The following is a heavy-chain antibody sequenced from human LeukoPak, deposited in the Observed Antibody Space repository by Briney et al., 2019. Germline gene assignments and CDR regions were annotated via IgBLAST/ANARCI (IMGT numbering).Heavy chain of an antibody. CDR2: IYYSGST. CDR3: ARGPKGRYDY. Sequence: PSETLSLTCIVSGGSISSYYWSWLRQPPGKGLEWIGYIYYSGSTNCNPSLKSRVTISVDTSKNQFSLKLSSVTAADTAVYYCARGPKGRYDYWGQGTLVTVSS. V-gene: IGHV4-59*01. D-gene: IGHD1-26*01. CDR1: GGSISSYY. J-gene: IGHJ4*02.